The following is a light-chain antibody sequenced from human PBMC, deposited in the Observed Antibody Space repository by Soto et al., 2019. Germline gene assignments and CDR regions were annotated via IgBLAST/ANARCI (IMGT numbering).Light chain of an antibody. J-gene: IGKJ4*01. CDR2: AAS. CDR3: QQSYSTPPT. Sequence: DIQMTQSPSSLSASVGDRVTITCRASQSISSYLNWYQQKPGKAPKLLIYAASSLQSGVPSRFSGSGAGTDFNLTISSLQPEDFDTYYCQQSYSTPPTFGGGTKVEIK. V-gene: IGKV1-39*01. CDR1: QSISSY.